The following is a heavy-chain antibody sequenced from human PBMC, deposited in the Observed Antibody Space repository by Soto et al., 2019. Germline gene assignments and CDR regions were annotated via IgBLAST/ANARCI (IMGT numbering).Heavy chain of an antibody. CDR2: MNPGSRDP. CDR1: GYSFTNND. V-gene: IGHV1-8*01. Sequence: ASVKFSCQASGYSFTNNDVSWVRQATGQGLEWMGWMNPGSRDPGSAQKFQGRVTMTRDISIATAYMEMSSLRSEDTAIYYSARMATFGSLDWFDPWGQGTLVTVSS. J-gene: IGHJ5*02. CDR3: ARMATFGSLDWFDP. D-gene: IGHD3-16*01.